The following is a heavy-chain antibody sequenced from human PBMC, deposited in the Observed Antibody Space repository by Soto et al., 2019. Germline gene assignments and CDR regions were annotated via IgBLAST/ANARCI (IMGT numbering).Heavy chain of an antibody. CDR1: GGSISSYY. CDR2: IYYSGST. J-gene: IGHJ6*02. V-gene: IGHV4-59*01. CDR3: ARGHVDTAMVYYYYGMDV. Sequence: QVQLQESGPGLVKPSETLSLTCTVSGGSISSYYWSWIRQPPGKGLEWIGYIYYSGSTNYNPSLKSRGTISVDTSKTHFSLKLSSVTAADPAVYYCARGHVDTAMVYYYYGMDVWGQGTTVTVSS. D-gene: IGHD5-18*01.